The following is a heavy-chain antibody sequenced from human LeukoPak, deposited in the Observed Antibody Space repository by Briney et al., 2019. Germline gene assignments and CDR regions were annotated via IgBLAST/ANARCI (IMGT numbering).Heavy chain of an antibody. CDR2: TYYRSKWSN. CDR3: AGGIAAAGLPN. J-gene: IGHJ4*02. Sequence: SQTLSLTCVISGDTVSSNSAAWSWIRQSPSRGLEWLGRTYYRSKWSNDYAVSVKSRITINPDTSKNQFSLQLNSVTPEDTAVYYCAGGIAAAGLPNWGQGTLVTVSS. D-gene: IGHD6-13*01. CDR1: GDTVSSNSAA. V-gene: IGHV6-1*01.